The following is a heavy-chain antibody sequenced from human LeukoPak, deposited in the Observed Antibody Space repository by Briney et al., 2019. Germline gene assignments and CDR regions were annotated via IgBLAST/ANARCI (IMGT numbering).Heavy chain of an antibody. CDR3: ARSSRRGYSSYDAFDI. CDR2: IYTSGST. J-gene: IGHJ3*02. D-gene: IGHD5-18*01. Sequence: SETLSLTCTVPGGSTSSYYWSWIRQPAGKGLEWIGRIYTSGSTNYNPSLKSRVTMSVDTSKNQFSLKLSSVTAADTAVYYCARSSRRGYSSYDAFDIWGQGTMVTVSS. V-gene: IGHV4-4*07. CDR1: GGSTSSYY.